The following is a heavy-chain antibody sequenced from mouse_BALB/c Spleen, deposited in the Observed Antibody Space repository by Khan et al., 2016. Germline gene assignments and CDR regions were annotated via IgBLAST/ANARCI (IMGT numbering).Heavy chain of an antibody. V-gene: IGHV1S56*01. CDR3: AREFVY. Sequence: QVQLKESGPELVKPGTLVKISCKASGYTFTSYDINWVKQRPGQGLEWIGWIYPGDGTTKYNEKFKGKATLTADNSSRTAYMQLSSLTSETSAVYCCAREFVYWGQGTLVTVSA. J-gene: IGHJ3*01. CDR1: GYTFTSYD. CDR2: IYPGDGTT.